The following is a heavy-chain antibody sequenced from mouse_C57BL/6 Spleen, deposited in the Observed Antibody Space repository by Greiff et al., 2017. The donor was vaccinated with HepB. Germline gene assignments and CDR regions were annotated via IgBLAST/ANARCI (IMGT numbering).Heavy chain of an antibody. V-gene: IGHV5-4*03. D-gene: IGHD2-4*01. Sequence: EVKLVESGGGLVKPGGSLKLSCAASGFTFSSYAMSWVRQTPEKRLEWVATISDGGSYTYYPDNVKGRFTISRDNAKNNLYLQMSHLKSEDTAMYYCASAYDYDVAWFAYWGQGTLVTVSA. CDR2: ISDGGSYT. CDR3: ASAYDYDVAWFAY. J-gene: IGHJ3*01. CDR1: GFTFSSYA.